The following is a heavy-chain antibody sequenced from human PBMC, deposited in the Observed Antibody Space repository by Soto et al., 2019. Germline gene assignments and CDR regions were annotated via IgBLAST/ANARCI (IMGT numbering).Heavy chain of an antibody. V-gene: IGHV4-39*01. CDR2: IYYSGST. CDR3: ARLVAGRWLQFAFVYFDY. Sequence: LSLTFTVSGXSISSSSYYWGWIRQPPGKGLEWIGSIYYSGSTYYNPSLKSRVTISVDTSKNQFSLKLSSVTAADTAVYYCARLVAGRWLQFAFVYFDYWGQGTLVTVSS. D-gene: IGHD5-12*01. CDR1: GXSISSSSYY. J-gene: IGHJ4*02.